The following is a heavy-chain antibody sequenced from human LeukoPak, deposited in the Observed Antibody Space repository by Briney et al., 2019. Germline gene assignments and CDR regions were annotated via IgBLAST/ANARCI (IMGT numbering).Heavy chain of an antibody. J-gene: IGHJ4*02. CDR1: GFTFSNYA. CDR3: AREDYDILTGYYNSIDY. V-gene: IGHV3-30*04. D-gene: IGHD3-9*01. Sequence: GGSLRLSCAASGFTFSNYAMHWVRQAPGKGLEWVAVISYDGSNKYYADSVKGRFTISRDNSKSTLYLQMNSLRAEDTAVYYCAREDYDILTGYYNSIDYWGQGTLVTVSS. CDR2: ISYDGSNK.